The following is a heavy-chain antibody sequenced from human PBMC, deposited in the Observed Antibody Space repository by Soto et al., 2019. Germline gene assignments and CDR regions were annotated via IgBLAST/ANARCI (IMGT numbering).Heavy chain of an antibody. V-gene: IGHV4-61*01. J-gene: IGHJ4*02. CDR2: IYYSGST. CDR3: AREQQLGHVKTFDH. D-gene: IGHD6-13*01. Sequence: SETLSLTCTVSGVSVSNGSYYWTWIRQPPGKGLEWIGYIYYSGSTNYNPSLKSRVTISVDTSKNQFSLKLSSVTATDTAIYYCAREQQLGHVKTFDHWGQGTLVTVSS. CDR1: GVSVSNGSYY.